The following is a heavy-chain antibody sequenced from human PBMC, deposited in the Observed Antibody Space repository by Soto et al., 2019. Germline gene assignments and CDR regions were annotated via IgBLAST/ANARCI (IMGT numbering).Heavy chain of an antibody. Sequence: ASVKVSCKASGYTFISYTISWVRQAPGQGLEWVGWIGPSSGNTDSARNLQGRVAMTTDTSTSTAYMELRSLRSDDTAVYYCARDTGNFFDYWGPGTLVTVSS. CDR2: IGPSSGNT. CDR3: ARDTGNFFDY. V-gene: IGHV1-18*01. CDR1: GYTFISYT. J-gene: IGHJ4*02.